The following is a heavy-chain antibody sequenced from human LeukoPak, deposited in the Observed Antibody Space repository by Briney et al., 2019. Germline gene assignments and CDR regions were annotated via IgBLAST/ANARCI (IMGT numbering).Heavy chain of an antibody. Sequence: SETLSLTCTVSGGSISHHYWSWIRQAPGKGLEWIGYISYSGSTNYNPSLKSRVTISVDTPKNQFSLKLSSVTAADTAVFYCARHVGPGYSYGFDNWGQGTLVTVSS. CDR2: ISYSGST. V-gene: IGHV4-59*08. J-gene: IGHJ4*02. CDR1: GGSISHHY. CDR3: ARHVGPGYSYGFDN. D-gene: IGHD5-18*01.